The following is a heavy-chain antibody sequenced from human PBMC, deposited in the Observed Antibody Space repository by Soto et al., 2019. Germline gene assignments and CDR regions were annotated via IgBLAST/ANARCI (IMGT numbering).Heavy chain of an antibody. Sequence: SVTLSLTCSVSGGSIRSYYWSWIRKPPGKGLEWIGYIYYSGSTNYNPSLKSRVTISVDTSKNQFSLKLSSVTAADTSVYYWAKAHGDYDYWGQGTLVTVSS. CDR3: AKAHGDYDY. CDR1: GGSIRSYY. CDR2: IYYSGST. V-gene: IGHV4-59*01. D-gene: IGHD4-17*01. J-gene: IGHJ4*02.